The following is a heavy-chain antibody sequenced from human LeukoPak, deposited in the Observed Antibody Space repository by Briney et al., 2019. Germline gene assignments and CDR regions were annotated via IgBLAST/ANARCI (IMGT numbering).Heavy chain of an antibody. Sequence: ASVKVSCKASGYTFTSYDINWVRQATGQGLEWMGWMNPNSGNTGYAQKFQGRVTMTRNTSISTAYMELSSLRSEDTAVYYCARGRGSSWHQNWFDPWGQGTLVTVSS. V-gene: IGHV1-8*01. CDR3: ARGRGSSWHQNWFDP. CDR2: MNPNSGNT. CDR1: GYTFTSYD. D-gene: IGHD6-13*01. J-gene: IGHJ5*02.